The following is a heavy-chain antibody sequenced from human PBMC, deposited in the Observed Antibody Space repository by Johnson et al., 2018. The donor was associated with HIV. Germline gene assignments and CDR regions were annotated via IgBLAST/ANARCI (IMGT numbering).Heavy chain of an antibody. J-gene: IGHJ3*01. V-gene: IGHV3-13*01. D-gene: IGHD6-19*01. CDR3: AKDWQWADLRGAFNV. CDR2: IGTAGDT. CDR1: GFTFSSYD. Sequence: VQLVESGGGLVKPGGSLRLSCAASGFTFSSYDMHWVRQATGKGLEWVSAIGTAGDTYYPGSVKGRFTIFRDNSQNMVYLQMNRLTTEDTATYYFAKDWQWADLRGAFNVWGQGTMAIVSS.